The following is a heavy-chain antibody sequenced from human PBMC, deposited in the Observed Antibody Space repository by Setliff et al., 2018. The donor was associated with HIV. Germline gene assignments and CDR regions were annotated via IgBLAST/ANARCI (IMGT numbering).Heavy chain of an antibody. Sequence: SLRLSCAASGFTFSAYAMHWVRQAPGKGLEWVAVISYDGSNKYYADSVKGRFTISRDNSKNTLYLQMNSLRAEDTAVYYCAKDVVVTAYYYYYGMDVWGQGTTVTVSS. J-gene: IGHJ6*02. CDR3: AKDVVVTAYYYYYGMDV. V-gene: IGHV3-30-3*01. CDR2: ISYDGSNK. CDR1: GFTFSAYA. D-gene: IGHD2-21*02.